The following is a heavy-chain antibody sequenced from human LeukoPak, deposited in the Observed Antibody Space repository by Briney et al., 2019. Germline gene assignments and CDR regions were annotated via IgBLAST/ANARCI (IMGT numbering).Heavy chain of an antibody. CDR1: GGSFSGYY. Sequence: PSETLSLTCAVYGGSFSGYYWSWIRQPPGKGLEWIGEINHSGSTNYNPSLKSRVTISVDTSKNQFSLKLSSVTAADTAVYYCATKDVAAADTLYYFDYWGQGTLVTVSS. V-gene: IGHV4-34*01. D-gene: IGHD6-13*01. CDR2: INHSGST. J-gene: IGHJ4*02. CDR3: ATKDVAAADTLYYFDY.